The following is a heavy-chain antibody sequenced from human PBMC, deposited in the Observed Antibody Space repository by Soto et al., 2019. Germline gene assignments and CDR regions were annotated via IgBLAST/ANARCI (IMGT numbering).Heavy chain of an antibody. D-gene: IGHD1-26*01. CDR3: ARGDLLMVDY. V-gene: IGHV4-34*01. Sequence: QVLLQQWGAGLLKPSETLSLTCAVYGGSFSGYYWSWIRQPPGKGLEWIGEINHSGSTNYNPSLKSRVTISVDTSKNQFSLKLSSVTAADTAVYYCARGDLLMVDYWGQGNLVTVSS. CDR2: INHSGST. CDR1: GGSFSGYY. J-gene: IGHJ4*02.